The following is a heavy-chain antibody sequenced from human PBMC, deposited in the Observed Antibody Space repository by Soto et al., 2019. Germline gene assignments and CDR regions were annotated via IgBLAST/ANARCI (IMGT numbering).Heavy chain of an antibody. CDR3: AKSQTTVDYYYYGMDV. CDR1: GFTFSSYG. V-gene: IGHV3-30*18. D-gene: IGHD4-17*01. Sequence: QVQLVESGGGVVQPGRSLRLSCAASGFTFSSYGMHWVRQAPGKGLEWVAVISYDGSNKYYADSVKGRFTISRDNSKNTLYLQMNSLRAEDTAVYYCAKSQTTVDYYYYGMDVW. CDR2: ISYDGSNK. J-gene: IGHJ6*01.